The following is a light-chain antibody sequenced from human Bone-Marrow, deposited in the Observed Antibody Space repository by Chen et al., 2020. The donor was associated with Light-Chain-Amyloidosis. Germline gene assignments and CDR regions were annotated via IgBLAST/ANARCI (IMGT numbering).Light chain of an antibody. V-gene: IGKV1-8*01. Sequence: AIRITQSPSSLSASTGDRVTITCRASQGISSYLAWYQQKPGKAPKLLIYAASTLQSGVPSRFSGSGSGTDFTLTISCLQSEDFATYYCQQYYSYPPTFGQGIKVEIK. CDR2: AAS. CDR1: QGISSY. CDR3: QQYYSYPPT. J-gene: IGKJ1*01.